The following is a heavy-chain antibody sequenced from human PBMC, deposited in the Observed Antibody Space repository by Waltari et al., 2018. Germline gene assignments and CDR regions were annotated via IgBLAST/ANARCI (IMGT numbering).Heavy chain of an antibody. J-gene: IGHJ4*02. D-gene: IGHD5-18*01. Sequence: EVQLVESGGGLVHPGGSLRLSCAASGFTVRSNNMSWVRQAPGKGLEWVSLIYDAGSTYYPDSVRGRFTISRDNSKNTVHLQMNSLRVEDTAIYYCARARDEETAMVYFDRWGQGTLVSVSS. V-gene: IGHV3-66*02. CDR3: ARARDEETAMVYFDR. CDR2: IYDAGST. CDR1: GFTVRSNN.